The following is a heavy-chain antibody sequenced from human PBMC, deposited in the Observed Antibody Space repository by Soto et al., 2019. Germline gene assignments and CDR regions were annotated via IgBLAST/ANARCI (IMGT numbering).Heavy chain of an antibody. D-gene: IGHD5-18*01. CDR1: GASINSYS. CDR3: ASVSGYSYGLGGLVY. CDR2: IYYTAST. V-gene: IGHV4-59*01. J-gene: IGHJ4*02. Sequence: PSETLSLTCAVSGASINSYSWSWVRLPPGKGLEWIGYIYYTASTNYNPSLKSRVTISVDTPKNQFSLKLSSVTAADTAVEYCASVSGYSYGLGGLVYGGQGTLVNV.